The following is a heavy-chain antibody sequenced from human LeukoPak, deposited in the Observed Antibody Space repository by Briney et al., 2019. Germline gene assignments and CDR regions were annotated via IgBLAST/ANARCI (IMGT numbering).Heavy chain of an antibody. CDR3: ARDGYSSGWYPV. D-gene: IGHD6-19*01. V-gene: IGHV4-59*12. CDR1: GGSMSRYY. CDR2: IYYSGST. J-gene: IGHJ4*02. Sequence: WETLSLTCTVSGGSMSRYYWSWLRQPPGKGLEWIGYIYYSGSTNYNPSLKSRVTISVDTSKNQFSLKLSSVTAADTAVYYCARDGYSSGWYPVWGQGTLVTVSS.